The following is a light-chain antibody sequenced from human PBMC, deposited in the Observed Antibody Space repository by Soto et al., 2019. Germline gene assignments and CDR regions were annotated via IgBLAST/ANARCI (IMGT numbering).Light chain of an antibody. CDR2: ETS. CDR3: QQYSTFWT. V-gene: IGKV1-5*03. Sequence: DIHLTQSPSTLSASVGDRVTITCRASQSISTWLAWYQQKPGTAPKLLIYETSILQSGVPSRFSGSGSGTDFTLTISGVQPDDIATYYCQQYSTFWTFGQGTKVDIK. CDR1: QSISTW. J-gene: IGKJ1*01.